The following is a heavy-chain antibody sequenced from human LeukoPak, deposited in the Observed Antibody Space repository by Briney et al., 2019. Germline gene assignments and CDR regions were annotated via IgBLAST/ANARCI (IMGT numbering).Heavy chain of an antibody. CDR3: ARGPTNGQAFDY. J-gene: IGHJ4*02. Sequence: PGGSLRLSCAASGFTFSSSWMTWVRQAPGKGLEWVASIREDGSQKTSVDSVRGRFTISRDNAKNSVYLQMDSLRAEDTAVYHCARGPTNGQAFDYWGQGTLVSVSS. CDR1: GFTFSSSW. D-gene: IGHD2-8*01. V-gene: IGHV3-7*01. CDR2: IREDGSQK.